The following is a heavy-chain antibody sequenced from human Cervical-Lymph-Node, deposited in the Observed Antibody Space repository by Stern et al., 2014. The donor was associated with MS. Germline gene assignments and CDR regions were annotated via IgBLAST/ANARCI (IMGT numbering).Heavy chain of an antibody. J-gene: IGHJ4*02. V-gene: IGHV3-74*02. CDR1: GFPFSTYW. CDR2: IDSDGSTT. D-gene: IGHD3-10*01. CDR3: ARAISAMVRGVTDY. Sequence: EVQLVESGGGLVPPGGSLRLSCAASGFPFSTYWMHWGRQAPGKGLTWGSRIDSDGSTTSYADSVKGRFTISRDNAKNTLYLQMNSLRAEDTAVYYCARAISAMVRGVTDYWGQGTLVTVSS.